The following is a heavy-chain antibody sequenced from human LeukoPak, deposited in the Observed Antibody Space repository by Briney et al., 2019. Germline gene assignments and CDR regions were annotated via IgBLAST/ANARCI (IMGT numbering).Heavy chain of an antibody. CDR2: GGSGGYT. V-gene: IGHV3-21*01. D-gene: IGHD3-10*01. J-gene: IGHJ3*02. Sequence: GGSLRLSCAGSGFTFSSYAISWVRQAPGKGLEWVSTGGSGGYTYYADSVKGRFTISRDNAKNSLYLQMNSLRAEDTAVYYCARDRRGYAFDIWGQGTMVTVSS. CDR1: GFTFSSYA. CDR3: ARDRRGYAFDI.